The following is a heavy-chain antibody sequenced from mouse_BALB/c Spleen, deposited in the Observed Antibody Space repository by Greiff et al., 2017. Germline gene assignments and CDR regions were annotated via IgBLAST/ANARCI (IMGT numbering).Heavy chain of an antibody. V-gene: IGHV5-6*01. CDR3: ARQGDGYYDFAY. D-gene: IGHD2-3*01. Sequence: EVKVVESGGDLVKPGGSLKLSCAASGFTFSSYGMSWVRQTPDKRLEWVATISSGGSYTYYPDSVKGRFTISRDNAKNTLYLQMSSLKSEDTAMYYCARQGDGYYDFAYWGQGTLVTVSA. CDR1: GFTFSSYG. J-gene: IGHJ3*01. CDR2: ISSGGSYT.